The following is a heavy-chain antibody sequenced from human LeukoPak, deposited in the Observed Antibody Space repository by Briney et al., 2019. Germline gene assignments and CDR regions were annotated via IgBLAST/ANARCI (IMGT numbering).Heavy chain of an antibody. J-gene: IGHJ1*01. D-gene: IGHD6-19*01. CDR1: GYTFTNYG. CDR3: ARDGGIAVAGTPALH. V-gene: IGHV1-18*01. Sequence: ASVKVSCKASGYTFTNYGISWVRQAPGQRLEWMGWISAYNGNTNYTQKLQGRVTMTTDTSTSTAYMELRSLRSDDTAVYYCARDGGIAVAGTPALHWGQGTLVTVSS. CDR2: ISAYNGNT.